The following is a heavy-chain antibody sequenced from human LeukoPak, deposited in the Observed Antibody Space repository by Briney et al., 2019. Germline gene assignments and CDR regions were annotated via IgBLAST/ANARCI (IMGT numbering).Heavy chain of an antibody. Sequence: PSETLSLTCTVSGASIYTSSSYWGWIRQPPGKGLEWIASVYYTGSTYYSPSLKSRATISVDTSKNQFSLELNPVTAADTAVYYCTTSRINDCSSPSCYTDYWGQGTLVTVSS. J-gene: IGHJ4*02. V-gene: IGHV4-39*01. CDR1: GASIYTSSSY. CDR2: VYYTGST. D-gene: IGHD2-2*02. CDR3: TTSRINDCSSPSCYTDY.